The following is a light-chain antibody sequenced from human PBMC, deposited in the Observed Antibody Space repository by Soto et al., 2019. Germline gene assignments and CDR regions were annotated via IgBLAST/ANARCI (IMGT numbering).Light chain of an antibody. CDR1: SSDVGGYNY. Sequence: QSALTQPASVSGSPGPSITSSCTGTSSDVGGYNYVSWYQQHPGKDPKLMIYEVSNRPSGVSNRFSGSKSGNKASLTISGLQAEDEAASYCSSYTRSSTLEFLGTGTKVTVL. J-gene: IGLJ1*01. V-gene: IGLV2-14*01. CDR2: EVS. CDR3: SSYTRSSTLEF.